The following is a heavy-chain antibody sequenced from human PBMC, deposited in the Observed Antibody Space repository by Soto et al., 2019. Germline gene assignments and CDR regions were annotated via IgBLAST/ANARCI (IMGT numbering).Heavy chain of an antibody. V-gene: IGHV3-23*01. CDR1: GFTFSNYA. J-gene: IGHJ4*02. CDR3: AKSPLGYCSGGSCYTPHYFDY. D-gene: IGHD2-15*01. CDR2: VGGSGDST. Sequence: EVQLLDSGGGLVQPGGSLRLSCAASGFTFSNYAMSWVRQAPGKGLEWVSGVGGSGDSTYYADSVKGRFTISRDNSQDTLYLQMNRLRAEDTAVYYCAKSPLGYCSGGSCYTPHYFDYWGQGTLVTVSS.